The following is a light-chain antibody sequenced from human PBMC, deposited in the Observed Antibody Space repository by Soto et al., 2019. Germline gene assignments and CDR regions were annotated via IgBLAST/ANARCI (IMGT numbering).Light chain of an antibody. J-gene: IGLJ1*01. CDR3: SSYTSSSTPGV. CDR1: SSDVGGYNY. V-gene: IGLV2-14*01. Sequence: QSVLTQPASVSGPPGQTITISCTGTSSDVGGYNYVSWYQQPPGKAPKLMIYDVSNRPSGVSNHFSGSKSGNTASLTISGLQAEDEADYYCSSYTSSSTPGVFGTGTKVTV. CDR2: DVS.